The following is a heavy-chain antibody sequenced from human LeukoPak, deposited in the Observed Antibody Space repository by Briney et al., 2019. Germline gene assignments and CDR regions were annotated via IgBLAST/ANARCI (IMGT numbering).Heavy chain of an antibody. J-gene: IGHJ4*02. D-gene: IGHD3-3*02. CDR1: GGSISSGGYY. Sequence: TLSLTCTVSGGSISSGGYYWSWIRQHPGKGLEWIGYIYYSGSTYYNQSLKSRVTISVDTSKNQFSLKLSSVTAADTAVYYCARAHPPFAYYFDYWGQGTLVTVSS. CDR2: IYYSGST. CDR3: ARAHPPFAYYFDY. V-gene: IGHV4-31*03.